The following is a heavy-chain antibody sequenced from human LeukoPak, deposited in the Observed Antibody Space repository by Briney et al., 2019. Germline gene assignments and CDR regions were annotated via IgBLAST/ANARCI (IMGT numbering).Heavy chain of an antibody. V-gene: IGHV3-21*01. CDR1: GFTFSSYS. D-gene: IGHD1-14*01. J-gene: IGHJ4*02. CDR3: ARDDGRKYFDY. CDR2: ISSSSSYI. Sequence: KAGGSLRLSCAASGFTFSSYSMTWVRQAPGKGLEWVSSISSSSSYIYYADSVKGRFTISRDNAKNSLYLQMNSLRAEDTAVYYCARDDGRKYFDYWGQGTLVTVSS.